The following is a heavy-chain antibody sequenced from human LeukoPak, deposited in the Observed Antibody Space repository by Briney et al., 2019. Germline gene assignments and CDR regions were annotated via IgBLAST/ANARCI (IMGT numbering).Heavy chain of an antibody. J-gene: IGHJ4*02. D-gene: IGHD3-10*01. CDR1: GYTFTGYA. CDR3: ASSVYGSGVGHDY. Sequence: APVKVSCKASGYTFTGYAISWVRQAPGQGLEWMGWVSAYNGATNYAQNFQDRVTMTTDAPTTTAYMELRSLRSDDTAVYYCASSVYGSGVGHDYWGQGTLVTVSS. CDR2: VSAYNGAT. V-gene: IGHV1-18*01.